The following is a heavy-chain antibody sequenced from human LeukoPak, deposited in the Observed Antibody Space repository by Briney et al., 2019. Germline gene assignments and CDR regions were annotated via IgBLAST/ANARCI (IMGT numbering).Heavy chain of an antibody. CDR2: IRDKGDVT. CDR1: GFIFHNYA. D-gene: IGHD3-16*02. V-gene: IGHV3-23*01. Sequence: QPGGSLRLSCVGCGFIFHNYALTWVRQAPGKGLEWVSLIRDKGDVTYYADSVKGRFTISRDNSKNTVFLQMESLTVEDTAVYYCAKYRLLDYMDVWGKGTTVTVSS. J-gene: IGHJ6*03. CDR3: AKYRLLDYMDV.